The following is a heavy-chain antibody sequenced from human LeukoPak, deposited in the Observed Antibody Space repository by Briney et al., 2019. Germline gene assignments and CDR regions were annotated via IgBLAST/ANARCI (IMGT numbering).Heavy chain of an antibody. J-gene: IGHJ6*03. CDR3: AVMTTVKYYYYYYMDV. CDR1: GGTFSSYA. CDR2: IIPIFGTA. D-gene: IGHD4-11*01. Sequence: SVKVSCKASGGTFSSYAISWGRQAPGQGLEWMGGIIPIFGTANYAQKFQGRVTITADESTSTAYMKLSSLRSEDTAVYYCAVMTTVKYYYYYYMDVWGKGTTVTVSS. V-gene: IGHV1-69*13.